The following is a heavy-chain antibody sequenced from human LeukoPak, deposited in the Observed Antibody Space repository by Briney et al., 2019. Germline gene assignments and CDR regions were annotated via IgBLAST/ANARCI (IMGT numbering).Heavy chain of an antibody. D-gene: IGHD6-13*01. CDR3: ARTGIAAAGTRNVGV. Sequence: PSETLSLTCAVSGYSISSGYYWGWIRQPPGKGLEWIGEINHSGSTNYNPSLKSRVTISVDTSKNQFSLKLSSVTAADTAVYYCARTGIAAAGTRNVGVWGQGTLVTVSS. CDR1: GYSISSGYY. V-gene: IGHV4-38-2*01. J-gene: IGHJ4*02. CDR2: INHSGST.